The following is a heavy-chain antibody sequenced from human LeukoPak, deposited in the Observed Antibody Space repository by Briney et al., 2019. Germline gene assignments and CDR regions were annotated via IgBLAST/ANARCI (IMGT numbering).Heavy chain of an antibody. J-gene: IGHJ5*02. CDR1: GYIFSSSG. CDR2: ISAYNGNT. Sequence: ASVKVSCKASGYIFSSSGISWVRQAPGQGLEWMGWISAYNGNTNYAQKVKGRITLTTGTSTSTAYMELRSLRYDDTAVYYCAKEGYNGYDWSPWGQGTPVTVSS. V-gene: IGHV1-18*01. D-gene: IGHD5-12*01. CDR3: AKEGYNGYDWSP.